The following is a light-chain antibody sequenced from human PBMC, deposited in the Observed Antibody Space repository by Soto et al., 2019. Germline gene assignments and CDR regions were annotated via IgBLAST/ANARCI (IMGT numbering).Light chain of an antibody. CDR2: DVS. CDR3: CSYAGSYTL. J-gene: IGLJ2*01. V-gene: IGLV2-11*01. CDR1: SSDVGGYNY. Sequence: QSVLTQPRSVSGSPGQSVTISCTGTSSDVGGYNYVSWYQQHPGKAPKLMIYDVSKRPSGVPDRFPGSKSGNTASLTISGLQAEDEADYYCCSYAGSYTLFGGGTKLTVL.